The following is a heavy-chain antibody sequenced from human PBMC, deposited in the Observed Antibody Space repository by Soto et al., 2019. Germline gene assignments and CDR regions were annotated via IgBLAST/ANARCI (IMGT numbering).Heavy chain of an antibody. D-gene: IGHD3-22*01. CDR3: ARDGLRYFESSGYYAGRDLDY. Sequence: SETLSLTCTVSGGSVSSGSNYWSWIRQPPGKGLEWIGYIYYSGSTNYNPSLKSRVTISVDTSKNQFSLKLRSVTAADTAVYYCARDGLRYFESSGYYAGRDLDYW. CDR1: GGSVSSGSNY. J-gene: IGHJ4*01. V-gene: IGHV4-61*01. CDR2: IYYSGST.